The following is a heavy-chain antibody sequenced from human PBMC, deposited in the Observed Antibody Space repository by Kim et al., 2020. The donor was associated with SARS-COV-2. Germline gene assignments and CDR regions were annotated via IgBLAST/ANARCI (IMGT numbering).Heavy chain of an antibody. D-gene: IGHD6-19*01. CDR2: ISSSSSTI. V-gene: IGHV3-48*04. CDR1: GLTFSSYS. J-gene: IGHJ4*02. Sequence: GGSLRLSCAASGLTFSSYSMNWVRQAPGKGLEWVSYISSSSSTIYYADSVKGRFTISRDNAKNSLYLQMNSLRAEDTAVYYCARGPRSIIAVAGFEAYWGQGTLVTVSS. CDR3: ARGPRSIIAVAGFEAY.